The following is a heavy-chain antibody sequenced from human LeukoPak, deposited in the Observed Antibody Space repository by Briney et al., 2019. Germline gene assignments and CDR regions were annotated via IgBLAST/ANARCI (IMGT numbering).Heavy chain of an antibody. CDR1: GYTFTSYY. CDR2: INPSGGST. Sequence: GASVKVSCKASGYTFTSYYMHWVRQAPGQGLEWMGIINPSGGSTSYAQKFQGRVTMTRDMSTSTVYMELSSLRSEDTAVYYCARDPARYSYGLGGFDYWGQGTLVTVSS. CDR3: ARDPARYSYGLGGFDY. D-gene: IGHD5-18*01. V-gene: IGHV1-46*01. J-gene: IGHJ4*02.